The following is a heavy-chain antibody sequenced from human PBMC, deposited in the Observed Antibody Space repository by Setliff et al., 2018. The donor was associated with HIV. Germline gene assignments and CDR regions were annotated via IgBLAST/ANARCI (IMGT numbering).Heavy chain of an antibody. D-gene: IGHD4-17*01. CDR1: GFTFSSHW. CDR3: ARGQTSVTLQFDH. CDR2: INQDGSEK. J-gene: IGHJ4*02. V-gene: IGHV3-7*01. Sequence: QAGGSLRLSCAASGFTFSSHWMVWVRQAPGKGLEWVANINQDGSEKNYVDSVKGRFTISRDNAKNSLFLQMNSLRAEDTAVYYCARGQTSVTLQFDHWGQGTLVTVSS.